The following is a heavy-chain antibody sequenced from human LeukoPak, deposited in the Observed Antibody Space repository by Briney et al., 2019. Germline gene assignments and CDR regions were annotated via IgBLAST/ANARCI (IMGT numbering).Heavy chain of an antibody. J-gene: IGHJ6*03. V-gene: IGHV3-23*01. CDR2: ISGNGGST. CDR3: AKGYRNYYYSYMDV. CDR1: GFTFSNNA. D-gene: IGHD4-11*01. Sequence: GGSLRLSCAASGFTFSNNAMSWVRQAQRKGLEWVSTISGNGGSTYYAYSAEGRFTICRDNSRNTLYLQMNSLRAEDTAVYYCAKGYRNYYYSYMDVWGKGTTVTVSS.